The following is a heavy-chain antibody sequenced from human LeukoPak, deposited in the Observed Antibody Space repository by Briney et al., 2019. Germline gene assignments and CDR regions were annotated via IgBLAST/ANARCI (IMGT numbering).Heavy chain of an antibody. V-gene: IGHV3-64D*06. CDR1: GFTFSSYA. J-gene: IGHJ4*02. CDR3: VKSGFGSYQLGGFDD. CDR2: ISSDGGST. Sequence: GGSLRLSCSASGFTFSSYAMHWVRQAPGKGLEYVSAISSDGGSTYYADSVKGRFSISRDNSKNTLYLQMSSLRAEDTAVYYCVKSGFGSYQLGGFDDWGQGTLVTVSS. D-gene: IGHD5-18*01.